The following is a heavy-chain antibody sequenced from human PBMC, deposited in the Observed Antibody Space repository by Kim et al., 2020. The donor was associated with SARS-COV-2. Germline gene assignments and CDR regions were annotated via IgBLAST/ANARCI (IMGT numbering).Heavy chain of an antibody. V-gene: IGHV3-23*01. D-gene: IGHD1-26*01. CDR2: SSGGGDST. CDR1: GCTFSTDA. Sequence: GGSLRRSCACTGCTFSTDAMSWIRKAPGKGLASVSSSSGGGDSTYYSDSVKGRSTVSRDTSKVTLYLHMNNLGVADTAVYVCARYVGSLTLYSGVDAWG. CDR3: ARYVGSLTLYSGVDA. J-gene: IGHJ6*02.